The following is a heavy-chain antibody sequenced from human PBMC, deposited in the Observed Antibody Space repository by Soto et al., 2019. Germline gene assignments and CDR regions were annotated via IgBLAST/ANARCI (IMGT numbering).Heavy chain of an antibody. V-gene: IGHV3-11*01. CDR2: ISSSGSTI. CDR3: ASLLGTTPPFDY. D-gene: IGHD4-17*01. Sequence: GSLRLSCAASGFTFSDYYMSWIRQAPGKGLEWVSYISSSGSTIYYADSVKGRFTISRDNAKNSLYLQMNSLRAEDTAVYYCASLLGTTPPFDYWGQGTLVTVSS. CDR1: GFTFSDYY. J-gene: IGHJ4*02.